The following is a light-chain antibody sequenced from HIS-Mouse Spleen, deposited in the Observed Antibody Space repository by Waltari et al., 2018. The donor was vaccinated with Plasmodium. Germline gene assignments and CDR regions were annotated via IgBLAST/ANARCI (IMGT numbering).Light chain of an antibody. J-gene: IGKJ1*01. CDR1: QSISSW. Sequence: DIQMTQSPSTLYASVAARVTITCRDSQSISSWLAWYQQKPGKAPKLLIYKASSLESGVPSRFSGSGSGTEFTLTISSLQPDDFATYYCQQYNSYGTFGQGTKVEIK. CDR3: QQYNSYGT. CDR2: KAS. V-gene: IGKV1-5*03.